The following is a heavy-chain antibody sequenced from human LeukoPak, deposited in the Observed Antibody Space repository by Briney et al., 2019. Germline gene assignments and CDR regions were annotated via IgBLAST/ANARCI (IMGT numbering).Heavy chain of an antibody. CDR1: GFTFSSYG. D-gene: IGHD3-16*01. J-gene: IGHJ4*02. CDR2: ISYDGSNK. Sequence: GGSLRLSCAASGFTFSSYGMHWVRQAPGKGLEWVAVISYDGSNKYYADSVKGRFTISRDNSKNTLNLQMNSLRDEDTAVYYCARDGVWAFDYWGQGTLVTVSS. CDR3: ARDGVWAFDY. V-gene: IGHV3-30*03.